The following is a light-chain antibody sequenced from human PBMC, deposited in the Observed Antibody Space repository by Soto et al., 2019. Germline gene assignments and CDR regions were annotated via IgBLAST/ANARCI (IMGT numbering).Light chain of an antibody. CDR1: QSFSSN. Sequence: EIVMTQSPGTLSVSPGERATLSCRASQSFSSNLAWYQQKPGQAPRLLIYGASTRATGIPSRFSGSRSGTEFTLTSSNLQSEDFAVYYCQQYNNWPRTFGQGTKVEIK. CDR2: GAS. J-gene: IGKJ1*01. CDR3: QQYNNWPRT. V-gene: IGKV3-15*01.